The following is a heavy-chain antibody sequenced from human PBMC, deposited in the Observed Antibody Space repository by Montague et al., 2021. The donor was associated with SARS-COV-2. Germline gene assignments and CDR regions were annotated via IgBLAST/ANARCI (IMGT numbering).Heavy chain of an antibody. V-gene: IGHV4-31*03. D-gene: IGHD2-2*01. Sequence: TLSLTCTVSGGSISSGGYYWSWIRQHPGKGLEWIGYIYYSGSTYYNPSLKSRVTISVDTSKNQFSLKLSSVTAADTAVYYCARLKAPYCSSTSCYSASWSDPWGQGTLVTVSS. J-gene: IGHJ5*02. CDR1: GGSISSGGYY. CDR3: ARLKAPYCSSTSCYSASWSDP. CDR2: IYYSGST.